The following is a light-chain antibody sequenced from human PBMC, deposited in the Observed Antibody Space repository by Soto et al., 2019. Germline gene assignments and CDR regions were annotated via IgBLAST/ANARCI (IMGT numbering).Light chain of an antibody. J-gene: IGKJ5*01. V-gene: IGKV3-11*01. Sequence: EVVLTQSPVTLSLSPGERATLSCRASQSFRGLLAWYQQKPGQAPRLLLYDAYNRATGIPPRFSGSGSGTDFTLTISSLEPEDSADYYCQHRHMSPITFRQGTRLE. CDR2: DAY. CDR3: QHRHMSPIT. CDR1: QSFRGL.